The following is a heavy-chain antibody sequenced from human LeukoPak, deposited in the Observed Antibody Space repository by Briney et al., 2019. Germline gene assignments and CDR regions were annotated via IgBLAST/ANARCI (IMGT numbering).Heavy chain of an antibody. CDR2: INSDGSST. Sequence: QPGGSLRLSCAASGFTFSSYWMHWVRQAPGKGLVWVSRINSDGSSTSYADSVKGRFTISRDNSKNTLYLQMNSLRAEDTAVYYCAKARFSGWYYFDYWGQGTLVTVSS. CDR3: AKARFSGWYYFDY. J-gene: IGHJ4*02. CDR1: GFTFSSYW. V-gene: IGHV3-74*01. D-gene: IGHD6-19*01.